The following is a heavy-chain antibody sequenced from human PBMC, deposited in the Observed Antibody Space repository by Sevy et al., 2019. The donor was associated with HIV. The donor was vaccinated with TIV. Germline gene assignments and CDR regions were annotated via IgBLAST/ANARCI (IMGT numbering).Heavy chain of an antibody. CDR1: GFRFNNYN. Sequence: GGCLRLSCAASGFRFNNYNMNWVRQAPGKGLEWVSYISSSSGTTDFADSVKGRFTISRDNGKNSLYLQMNSLRAEDTAVYYCARVGGYSDKGLDVWGQGTTVTVSS. CDR3: ARVGGYSDKGLDV. V-gene: IGHV3-48*01. CDR2: ISSSSGTT. D-gene: IGHD5-18*01. J-gene: IGHJ6*02.